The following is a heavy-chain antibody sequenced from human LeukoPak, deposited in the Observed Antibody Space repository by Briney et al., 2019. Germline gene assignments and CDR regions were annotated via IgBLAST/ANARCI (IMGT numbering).Heavy chain of an antibody. J-gene: IGHJ4*02. V-gene: IGHV3-7*01. CDR2: MKQDGSER. CDR1: GFIFSGYW. D-gene: IGHD3/OR15-3a*01. CDR3: ARYLDFRADYYFDY. Sequence: PGGSLRLSCAASGFIFSGYWMTWVRQAPGKGLEWVANMKQDGSERYYVDSVKGRFTISRDNAKSSLYLQMNSLRVEDTAVYYCARYLDFRADYYFDYWGQGTLVTVSS.